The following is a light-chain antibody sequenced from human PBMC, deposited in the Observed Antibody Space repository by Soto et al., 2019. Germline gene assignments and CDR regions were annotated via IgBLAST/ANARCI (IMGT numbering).Light chain of an antibody. CDR1: QSVTTNY. J-gene: IGKJ2*01. CDR3: QHYGSSPPNT. CDR2: GAS. Sequence: EIVLTQSPGTLSLSPGERATLSCRATQSVTTNYLAWYQQKPGQAPRLLIYGASIRATGIPDRFSGSGSGTAFSLTISRLEPEDFAVYYCQHYGSSPPNTFGQGTKLEIK. V-gene: IGKV3-20*01.